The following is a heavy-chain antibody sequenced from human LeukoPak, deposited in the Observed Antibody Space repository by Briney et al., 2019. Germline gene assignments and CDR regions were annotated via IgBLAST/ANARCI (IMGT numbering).Heavy chain of an antibody. D-gene: IGHD6-19*01. Sequence: SETLSLTCNVSGVSISSSSYYWGWIRQPPGKGLEWIGSIYHSGSTYYNPSLKSRVTISVDTSKNQFSLKLSSVTAADTAVYYCARAGLEQWLPHFDYWGQGTLVTVSS. J-gene: IGHJ4*02. CDR1: GVSISSSSYY. CDR3: ARAGLEQWLPHFDY. CDR2: IYHSGST. V-gene: IGHV4-39*07.